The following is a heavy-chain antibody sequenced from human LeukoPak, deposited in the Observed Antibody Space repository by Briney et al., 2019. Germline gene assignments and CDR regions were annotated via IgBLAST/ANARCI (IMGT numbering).Heavy chain of an antibody. CDR1: GFTFSTYA. D-gene: IGHD3-22*01. Sequence: GGSLRLSCAASGFTFSTYAMHWVRQAPGKGLEYVSGISSNGGTSYHANSVKGRFTISRDNSKNTLYLQMGSLRPEDTGVYYCARGDPDSYETTAYLGDHWGQGTLVTVSS. V-gene: IGHV3-64*01. CDR2: ISSNGGTS. J-gene: IGHJ4*02. CDR3: ARGDPDSYETTAYLGDH.